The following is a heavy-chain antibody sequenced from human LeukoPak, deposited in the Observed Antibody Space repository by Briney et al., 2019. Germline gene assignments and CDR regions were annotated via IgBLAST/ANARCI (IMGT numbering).Heavy chain of an antibody. V-gene: IGHV4-34*01. Sequence: PSETLSLTCVVYGGSFSANYWTWIRQTPGMGLEWIGEINHGGNTNYNPSLMSRVIMSVDTSKNQLSLRVNSVTAADTAVYYCASPRGIGRVPAEDYYYMDVWGKGTTVTVSS. CDR2: INHGGNT. CDR3: ASPRGIGRVPAEDYYYMDV. J-gene: IGHJ6*03. CDR1: GGSFSANY. D-gene: IGHD2-2*01.